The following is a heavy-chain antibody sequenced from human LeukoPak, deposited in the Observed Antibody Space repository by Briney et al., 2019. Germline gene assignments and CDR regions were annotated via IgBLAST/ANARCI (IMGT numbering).Heavy chain of an antibody. D-gene: IGHD3-22*01. CDR3: ARGRVSPRRPMIFDY. CDR1: GGSISSSSYY. CDR2: IYYSGST. V-gene: IGHV4-39*07. J-gene: IGHJ4*02. Sequence: PSETLSLTCTVSGGSISSSSYYWGWVRQPPGKGLEWIGSIYYSGSTYYNPPLKSQVTISVDTSKNQFSLKLSSVTAADTAVYYCARGRVSPRRPMIFDYWGQGTLVTVSS.